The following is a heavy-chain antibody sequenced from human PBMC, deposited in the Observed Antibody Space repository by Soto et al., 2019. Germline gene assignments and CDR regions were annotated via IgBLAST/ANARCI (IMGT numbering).Heavy chain of an antibody. J-gene: IGHJ6*02. Sequence: EVQLVESGGGLVQPGGSLRPSCAASGFTFSSSWMHWVRQAPGKGLVWVSHINPDGSYTTYADSVKGRFTISRDNAKNTLHLQMNSLRAEDTAVYYCARDTSYGLDVWGQGTTFTVSS. CDR1: GFTFSSSW. V-gene: IGHV3-74*01. CDR3: ARDTSYGLDV. CDR2: INPDGSYT.